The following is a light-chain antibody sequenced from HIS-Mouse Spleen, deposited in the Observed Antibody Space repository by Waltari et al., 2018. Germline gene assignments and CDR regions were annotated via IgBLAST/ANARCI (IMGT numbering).Light chain of an antibody. CDR2: EDS. Sequence: SQLTQPPQPSVSPGQTARITCPGDALPKKYANWYQQKSGQAPVLVIYEDSKRPSGITERFSGSSSGTMATLTISGAQVEDEADYYCYSTDSSGNHRVFGGGTKLTVL. CDR1: ALPKKY. CDR3: YSTDSSGNHRV. J-gene: IGLJ2*01. V-gene: IGLV3-10*01.